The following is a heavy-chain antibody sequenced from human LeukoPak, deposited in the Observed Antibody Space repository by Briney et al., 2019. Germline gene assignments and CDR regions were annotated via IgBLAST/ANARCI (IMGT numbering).Heavy chain of an antibody. CDR3: AKEGPYDSSGYSYGMDV. CDR1: GFTFSSYA. Sequence: GGSLRLSCAASGFTFSSYAMSWVRQAPGKGLEWVSAISGSGGSTYYADSAKGRFTISRDNSKNTLYLQMNSLRAEDTAVHYCAKEGPYDSSGYSYGMDVWGQGTTVTVSS. J-gene: IGHJ6*02. D-gene: IGHD3-22*01. CDR2: ISGSGGST. V-gene: IGHV3-23*01.